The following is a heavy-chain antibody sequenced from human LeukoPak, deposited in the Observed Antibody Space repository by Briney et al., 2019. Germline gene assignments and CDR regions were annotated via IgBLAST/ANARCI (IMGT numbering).Heavy chain of an antibody. CDR1: GYTFTSYD. CDR3: ARVLGNWHRFDY. V-gene: IGHV1-8*03. D-gene: IGHD2/OR15-2a*01. Sequence: ASVKVSCKASGYTFTSYDINWVRQATGQGLEWMGWMNPNSGNTGYAQKFQGRVTITRNTSISTAYMELSSLRSEDTAVYYCARVLGNWHRFDYWGQGTLVTVSS. J-gene: IGHJ4*02. CDR2: MNPNSGNT.